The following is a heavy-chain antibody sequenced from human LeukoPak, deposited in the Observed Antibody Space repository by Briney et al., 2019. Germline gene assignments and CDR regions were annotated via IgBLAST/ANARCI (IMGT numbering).Heavy chain of an antibody. J-gene: IGHJ4*02. D-gene: IGHD5-12*01. Sequence: SETLSLTCTVSGASISSGDYLWSWIRQPPGKGLEWIGSIYHSGSTYYNPSLKSRVTISVDTSKNQFSLKLSSVTAADTAVYYCARDWDIVGPYYFDYWGQGTLVTVSS. CDR1: GASISSGDY. V-gene: IGHV4-38-2*02. CDR2: IYHSGST. CDR3: ARDWDIVGPYYFDY.